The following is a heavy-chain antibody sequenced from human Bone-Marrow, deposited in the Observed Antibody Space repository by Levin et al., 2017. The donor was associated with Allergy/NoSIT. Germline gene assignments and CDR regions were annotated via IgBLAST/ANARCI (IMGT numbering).Heavy chain of an antibody. D-gene: IGHD6-19*01. CDR1: GFTFSNYA. V-gene: IGHV3-30*04. CDR2: ISYDGSNK. J-gene: IGHJ6*02. CDR3: ARDIGNSSGRKGMDV. Sequence: GGSLRLSCAASGFTFSNYAMHWVRQAPGKGLEWVAVISYDGSNKYYADSVKGRFTISRDNSKNTLYLQMNSLRAEDTAVYYCARDIGNSSGRKGMDVWGQGTAVTVSS.